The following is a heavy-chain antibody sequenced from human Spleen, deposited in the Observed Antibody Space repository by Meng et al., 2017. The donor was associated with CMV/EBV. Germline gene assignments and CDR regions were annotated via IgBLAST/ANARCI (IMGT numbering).Heavy chain of an antibody. V-gene: IGHV4-61*01. CDR3: ARGHIYGSGRVSDY. D-gene: IGHD3-10*01. Sequence: SGGSVRSGSYYWSWMRQPPGKGLEWIGYMYYSGSTNYNPSLKSRVTISADTSKNQFSLRLSSVTAADTAVYYCARGHIYGSGRVSDYWGQGTLVTVSS. CDR1: GGSVRSGSYY. CDR2: MYYSGST. J-gene: IGHJ4*02.